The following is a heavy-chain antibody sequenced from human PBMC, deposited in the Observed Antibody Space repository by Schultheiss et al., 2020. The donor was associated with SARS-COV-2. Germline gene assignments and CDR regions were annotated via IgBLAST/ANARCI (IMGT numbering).Heavy chain of an antibody. J-gene: IGHJ2*01. CDR1: GFTFSDYY. V-gene: IGHV3-23*01. D-gene: IGHD2-2*01. CDR2: ISGSGGST. Sequence: GGSLRLSCAASGFTFSDYYMSWIRQAPGKGLEWVSAISGSGGSTYYADSVKGRFTISRDNSKNTLYLQMNSLRAEDTAVYYCARARYCSSTSCLLYFDLWGRGTLVTVSS. CDR3: ARARYCSSTSCLLYFDL.